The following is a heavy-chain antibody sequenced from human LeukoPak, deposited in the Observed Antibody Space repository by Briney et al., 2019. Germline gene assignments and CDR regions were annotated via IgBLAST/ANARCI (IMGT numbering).Heavy chain of an antibody. CDR2: ISGSGGRI. CDR1: GFTFSYYS. J-gene: IGHJ4*02. V-gene: IGHV3-23*01. CDR3: AKNPRLEGWIYFDS. D-gene: IGHD1-1*01. Sequence: GGSLRLSCAASGFTFSYYSMNWVRQAPGKGLEWVSSISGSGGRIDYADSVKGRFTISRDNSKNTLSLQMNSLTAEDTAVYYCAKNPRLEGWIYFDSWGQGILVTVPS.